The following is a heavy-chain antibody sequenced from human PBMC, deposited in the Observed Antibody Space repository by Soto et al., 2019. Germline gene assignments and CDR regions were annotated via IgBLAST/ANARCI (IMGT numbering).Heavy chain of an antibody. D-gene: IGHD5-12*01. CDR1: GDSITGHY. CDR3: ARAGGYDLSGYFDY. J-gene: IGHJ4*02. V-gene: IGHV4-59*11. CDR2: IYYNGNT. Sequence: QVQLQESGPGLVNPSETLSLTCTVSGDSITGHYWSWIRQPPGKGLEWIGYIYYNGNTEYNPSLESRVTTSVDTSKNQFSLKLRSVTPADTAVYYCARAGGYDLSGYFDYWGQGTLVTVSS.